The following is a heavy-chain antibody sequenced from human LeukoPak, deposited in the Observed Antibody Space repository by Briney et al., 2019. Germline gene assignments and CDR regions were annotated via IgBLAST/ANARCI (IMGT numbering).Heavy chain of an antibody. CDR1: GYTFTSYD. CDR2: MNPNSGNT. V-gene: IGHV1-8*03. J-gene: IGHJ6*03. D-gene: IGHD1-26*01. Sequence: ASVKVSCKASGYTFTSYDINWVRQVTGQGLEWMGWMNPNSGNTGYAQKFQGRVTITRNTSICTAYMELSSLRSEDTAVYYCARGAWEVNYYYYMDVWGKGTTVTVSS. CDR3: ARGAWEVNYYYYMDV.